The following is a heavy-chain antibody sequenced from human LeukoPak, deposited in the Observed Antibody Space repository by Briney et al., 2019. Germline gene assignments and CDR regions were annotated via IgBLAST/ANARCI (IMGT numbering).Heavy chain of an antibody. CDR3: ASSGGTSYYYGSGSYPDY. Sequence: ASVKVSCKASRYTFTNYYLHWVRQAPGQGLEWMGWINPNSGGTKPAQKFQGRVTMTRDTSISTAYMELSRLRSDDTAVYYCASSGGTSYYYGSGSYPDYWGQGTLVTVSS. CDR2: INPNSGGT. CDR1: RYTFTNYY. D-gene: IGHD3-10*01. J-gene: IGHJ4*02. V-gene: IGHV1-2*02.